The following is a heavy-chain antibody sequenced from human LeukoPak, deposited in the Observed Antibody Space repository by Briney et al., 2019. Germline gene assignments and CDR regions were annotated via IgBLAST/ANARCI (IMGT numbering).Heavy chain of an antibody. Sequence: ASVKVSCKASGYTFTNYDINWVRQATGQGLEWMGWMHPSNGDTGYAQKFQGRVTMTRNTSTTTAYMELSSLRSDDTAVYYCARRVRGVVIFSRAQGSFDLWGQRTLVTVSS. CDR2: MHPSNGDT. V-gene: IGHV1-8*01. J-gene: IGHJ3*01. D-gene: IGHD3-10*01. CDR1: GYTFTNYD. CDR3: ARRVRGVVIFSRAQGSFDL.